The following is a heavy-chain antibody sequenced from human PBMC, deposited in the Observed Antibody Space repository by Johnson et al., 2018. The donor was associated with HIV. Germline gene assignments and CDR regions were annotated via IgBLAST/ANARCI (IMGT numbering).Heavy chain of an antibody. CDR3: ARACSDGSCYTTRWAFDI. V-gene: IGHV3-30-3*01. CDR2: ISYDGSNK. J-gene: IGHJ3*02. CDR1: GFTFSSYA. Sequence: QVQLVESGGDLVQPGGSLRLSCAASGFTFSSYAMHWVRQAPGKGLEWVAVISYDGSNKAFADSLKGRFTISRDNSKNTVYLQMNSLRVEDSAVYYCARACSDGSCYTTRWAFDIWGQGTMVTV. D-gene: IGHD2-15*01.